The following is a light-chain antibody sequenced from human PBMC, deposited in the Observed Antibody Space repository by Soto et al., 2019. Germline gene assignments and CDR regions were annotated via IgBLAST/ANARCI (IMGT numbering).Light chain of an antibody. Sequence: QSVLTQPASVSGSPGQSITISCTGTNSDVGGYNYVSWYQQHPGKAPKLMIYEVSNRPSGVSNRFSGSKSGNTASLTISGLRAEDEADYYCSSYTSSRAYVFGIGTKVTVL. CDR2: EVS. V-gene: IGLV2-14*01. J-gene: IGLJ1*01. CDR1: NSDVGGYNY. CDR3: SSYTSSRAYV.